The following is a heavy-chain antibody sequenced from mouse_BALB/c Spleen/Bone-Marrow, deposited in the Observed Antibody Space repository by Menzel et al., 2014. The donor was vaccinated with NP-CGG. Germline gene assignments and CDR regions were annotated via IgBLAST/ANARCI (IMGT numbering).Heavy chain of an antibody. CDR2: ISTYYGDA. Sequence: QVQLQQSGAELVRPGVSVKISCKGPGYTFTDYALHWVKRSHAKSLEWIGIISTYYGDASYNQKFKGKATMTVDKSSSTAYMELARLTSEDSAIYYCARSDGFDYWGQGTTLTVSS. CDR3: ARSDGFDY. D-gene: IGHD2-3*01. CDR1: GYTFTDYA. J-gene: IGHJ2*01. V-gene: IGHV1S137*01.